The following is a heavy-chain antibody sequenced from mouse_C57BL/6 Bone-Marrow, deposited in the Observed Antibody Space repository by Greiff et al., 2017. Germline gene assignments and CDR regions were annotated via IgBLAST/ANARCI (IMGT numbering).Heavy chain of an antibody. Sequence: EVQLLESGAEFVRPGASVKLSCTASGFTIKDDYMHWVKQRPEQGLEWIGWIDPENGDTEYASTFKGKVTITADTTPNTAYLQLSSLTSEGTAVYYCTTMGAFAYWGQGTLVTVSA. J-gene: IGHJ3*01. V-gene: IGHV14-4*01. CDR2: IDPENGDT. CDR3: TTMGAFAY. CDR1: GFTIKDDY.